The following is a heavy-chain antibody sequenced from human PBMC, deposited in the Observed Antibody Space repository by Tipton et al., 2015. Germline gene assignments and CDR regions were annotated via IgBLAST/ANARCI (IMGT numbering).Heavy chain of an antibody. D-gene: IGHD2-8*01. CDR1: GGSISSSNW. CDR3: ARTDALGHFDY. Sequence: LSLTCAVSGGSISSSNWWSWVRQPPGKGLEWIGEIYHSGSTNYNPSLKSRLTISVDTSKNQFSLRLSSVTAADTAVYFCARTDALGHFDYWGLGTLVTVSS. CDR2: IYHSGST. V-gene: IGHV4-4*01. J-gene: IGHJ4*02.